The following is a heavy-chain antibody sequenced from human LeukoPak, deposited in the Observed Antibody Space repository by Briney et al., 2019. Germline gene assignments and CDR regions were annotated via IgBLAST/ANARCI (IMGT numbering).Heavy chain of an antibody. CDR1: GYTFTSYG. CDR2: MNPNSGNT. CDR3: ARGDGYYYDSSGYFY. D-gene: IGHD3-22*01. J-gene: IGHJ4*02. V-gene: IGHV1-8*01. Sequence: GASVKVSCKASGYTFTSYGINWVRQATGQGLEWMGWMNPNSGNTGYAQKFQGRVTMTRNTSISTAYMELSSLRSEDTAVYYCARGDGYYYDSSGYFYWGQGTLVTVSS.